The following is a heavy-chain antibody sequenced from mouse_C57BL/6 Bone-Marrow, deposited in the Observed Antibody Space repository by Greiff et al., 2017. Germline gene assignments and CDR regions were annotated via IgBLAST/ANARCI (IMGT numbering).Heavy chain of an antibody. D-gene: IGHD2-4*01. J-gene: IGHJ3*01. V-gene: IGHV5-6*01. CDR1: GFTFSSYG. Sequence: EVQVVESGGDLVKPGGSLKLSCAASGFTFSSYGMSWVRQTPDKRLEWVATISSGGSYTYYPDSVKGRFTISRDNAKNTLYLQMSSLKSEDTAMYYCAREGLRAWFAYWGQGTLVTVSA. CDR3: AREGLRAWFAY. CDR2: ISSGGSYT.